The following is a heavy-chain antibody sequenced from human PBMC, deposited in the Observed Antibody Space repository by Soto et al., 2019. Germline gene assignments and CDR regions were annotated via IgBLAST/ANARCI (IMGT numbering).Heavy chain of an antibody. CDR1: GYSFTTYW. CDR3: ARHPVSTGIIFPFPSYSWFDP. Sequence: HGESLKISCKGSGYSFTTYWIGWVRQMPGKGLEWMGIIYPGDSDTRYSPSFQGQVTISADKSISTAYLQWSSLKASDTAMYYCARHPVSTGIIFPFPSYSWFDPWGQGTLVTVSS. CDR2: IYPGDSDT. J-gene: IGHJ5*02. V-gene: IGHV5-51*01. D-gene: IGHD4-17*01.